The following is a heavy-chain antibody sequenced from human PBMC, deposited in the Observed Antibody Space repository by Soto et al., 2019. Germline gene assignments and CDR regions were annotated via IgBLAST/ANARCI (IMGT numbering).Heavy chain of an antibody. CDR3: ARTGHLFDY. CDR1: GGSFSDYY. J-gene: IGHJ4*02. CDR2: INYSGRT. V-gene: IGHV4-34*01. Sequence: QVQLQQWGAGLLKPSETLSLTCAVHGGSFSDYYWSWIRQPPGKGLEWIGEINYSGRTNYNPSLTTRVTISVDTSKNQFPLTLSSMTAADTAVYYCARTGHLFDYWGQGISVTVSS.